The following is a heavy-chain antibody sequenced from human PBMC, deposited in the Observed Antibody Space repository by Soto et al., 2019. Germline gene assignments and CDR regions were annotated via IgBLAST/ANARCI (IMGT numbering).Heavy chain of an antibody. D-gene: IGHD6-6*01. CDR2: FDPEDGET. CDR1: GYTLTELS. J-gene: IGHJ4*02. Sequence: ASVKVSCKVSGYTLTELSMHWVRQAPGKGLEWMGGFDPEDGETIYAQKFQGRVTMTEDTSTDTAYMELSSLRSEDMAVYYCATGLVELQLVFGTTDYWGQGTLVTVSS. V-gene: IGHV1-24*01. CDR3: ATGLVELQLVFGTTDY.